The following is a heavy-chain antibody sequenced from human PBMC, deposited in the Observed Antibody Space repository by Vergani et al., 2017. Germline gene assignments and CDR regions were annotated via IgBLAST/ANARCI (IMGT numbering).Heavy chain of an antibody. CDR2: NYVSGIT. J-gene: IGHJ3*01. V-gene: IGHV4-61*02. CDR1: GASINNDFYY. Sequence: QVQLQESGPGLVKPSQTLSLTCTVSGASINNDFYYWHWIRQPAGKGLEWIVRNYVSGITDYNSSLQSRVSMSVDTPKNQFSLTLTAVTAADTAVYYCAGDNERLRARDFDLWGRGTMVTVSS. D-gene: IGHD2-15*01. CDR3: AGDNERLRARDFDL.